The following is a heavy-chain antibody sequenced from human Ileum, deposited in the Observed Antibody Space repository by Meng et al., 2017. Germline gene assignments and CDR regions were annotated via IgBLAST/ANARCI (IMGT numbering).Heavy chain of an antibody. J-gene: IGHJ4*02. V-gene: IGHV3-33*01. D-gene: IGHD6-19*01. CDR2: IWFDGSKT. CDR3: ARYRSGSSDY. CDR1: GFTFRSYG. Sequence: EHLVGAGGGVVQPGTSLRLAGAASGFTFRSYGMHWVRQAPGKGLEWVAVIWFDGSKTYYADSVKGRFTVSRDNSKNTLYLQMNSLRADDTAVYYCARYRSGSSDYWGPGTLVTVSS.